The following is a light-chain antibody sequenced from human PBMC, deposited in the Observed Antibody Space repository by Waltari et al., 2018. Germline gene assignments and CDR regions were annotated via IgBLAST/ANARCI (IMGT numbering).Light chain of an antibody. V-gene: IGKV4-1*01. CDR1: QSLLYSSNNKNY. CDR2: WAS. Sequence: DIVMTQSPDSLAVSLGERVTINCKSSQSLLYSSNNKNYLAWYQQKPGQAPNLLIYWASTRESGVPNRVSGSGSGTDFTLTISGLQAEDVAVYYCQQYYSTPLTFGPGTKLDIK. J-gene: IGKJ3*01. CDR3: QQYYSTPLT.